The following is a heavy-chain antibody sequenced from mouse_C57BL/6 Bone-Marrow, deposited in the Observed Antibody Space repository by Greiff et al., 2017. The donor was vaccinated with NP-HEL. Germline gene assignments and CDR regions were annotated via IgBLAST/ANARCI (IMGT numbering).Heavy chain of an antibody. V-gene: IGHV1-59*01. Sequence: QVQLQQPGAELVRPGTSVKLSCKASGYTFTSYWMHWVKQRPGQGLEWIGVIDPSDSYTNYNPKFKGKATLTVDTSSSTAYMQLSSLTSEDSAVYYCARVSRMVRWLAYWGQGTLVTVSA. D-gene: IGHD2-2*01. CDR3: ARVSRMVRWLAY. CDR1: GYTFTSYW. CDR2: IDPSDSYT. J-gene: IGHJ3*01.